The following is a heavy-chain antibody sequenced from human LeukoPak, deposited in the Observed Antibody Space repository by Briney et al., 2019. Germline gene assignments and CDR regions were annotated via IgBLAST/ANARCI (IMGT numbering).Heavy chain of an antibody. CDR1: GGTFSSYA. Sequence: EASVKVSCKASGGTFSSYAISWVRQAPGQGLEWMGIINPSGGSTSYAQKFQGRVTMTRDTSTSTVYMELSSLRSEDTAVYYCARDLASRVVPAAPLGYWGQGTLVTVSS. CDR3: ARDLASRVVPAAPLGY. D-gene: IGHD2-2*01. CDR2: INPSGGST. J-gene: IGHJ4*02. V-gene: IGHV1-46*01.